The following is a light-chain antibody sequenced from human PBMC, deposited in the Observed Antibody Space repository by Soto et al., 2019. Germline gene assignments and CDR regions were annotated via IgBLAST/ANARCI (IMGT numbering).Light chain of an antibody. CDR1: QSVDSY. J-gene: IGKJ1*01. CDR3: QQYGSSGT. Sequence: EIVLTRSPASLSLSPGERATLSCRASQSVDSYLVWYQQKPGQAPRLLIFGASNRATGIPARFSGSGSGTDFTLTISRLEPEDFAVYYCQQYGSSGTFGQGTKVDIK. V-gene: IGKV3-20*01. CDR2: GAS.